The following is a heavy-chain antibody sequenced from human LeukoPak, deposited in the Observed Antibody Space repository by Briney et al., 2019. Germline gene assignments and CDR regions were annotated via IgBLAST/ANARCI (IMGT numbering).Heavy chain of an antibody. D-gene: IGHD1-1*01. V-gene: IGHV4-39*07. CDR3: AKDRRQRDYFDF. CDR1: GGSITIRNYY. J-gene: IGHJ4*02. Sequence: LETLSLTCTVSGGSITIRNYYWAWIRQPPGRQLEWIGSVYSSGSLYYNPSLKSRVTISVDTSNNHFSLRLNSVTAADTAVYYCAKDRRQRDYFDFWGQGARVTVSS. CDR2: VYSSGSL.